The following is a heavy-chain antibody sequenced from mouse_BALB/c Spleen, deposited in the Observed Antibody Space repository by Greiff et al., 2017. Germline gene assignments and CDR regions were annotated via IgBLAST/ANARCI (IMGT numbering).Heavy chain of an antibody. CDR2: IDPANGNT. CDR3: ARSGDGYSYYAMDY. CDR1: GFNIKDTY. V-gene: IGHV14-3*02. J-gene: IGHJ4*01. D-gene: IGHD2-3*01. Sequence: VQLQQSGAELVKPGASVKLSCTASGFNIKDTYMHWVKQRPEQGLEWIGRIDPANGNTKYDPKFPGKATITADTSSNTAYLQLSSLTSEDTAVYYCARSGDGYSYYAMDYWGQGTSVTVSS.